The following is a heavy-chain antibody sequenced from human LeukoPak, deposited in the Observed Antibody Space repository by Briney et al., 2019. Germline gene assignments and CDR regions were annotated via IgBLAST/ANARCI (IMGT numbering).Heavy chain of an antibody. D-gene: IGHD3-9*01. V-gene: IGHV4-39*01. J-gene: IGHJ1*01. Sequence: ASETLSLTCTVSGGSISSSSYYWDWIRQPPGKGLEWIGSIYYSGSTYYNPSLKSRVTISVDTSKNQFSLKLSSVTAADTAVYYCARLHYDILTGYPEYFQHWGQGTLVTVSS. CDR2: IYYSGST. CDR1: GGSISSSSYY. CDR3: ARLHYDILTGYPEYFQH.